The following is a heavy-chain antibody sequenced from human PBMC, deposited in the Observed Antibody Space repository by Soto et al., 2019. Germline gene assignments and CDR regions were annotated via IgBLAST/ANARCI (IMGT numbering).Heavy chain of an antibody. CDR2: VYNSGST. Sequence: PSETLSLTCTVSGGSISSNYWTWIRQPPGKGLEWIGYVYNSGSTNYNPSLKSRVTISEDTSKSQFSLKVNSMTAAGTAVYYCARYRREAVAGYTLDNWGQGIWVTVSS. CDR3: ARYRREAVAGYTLDN. D-gene: IGHD6-13*01. J-gene: IGHJ4*02. CDR1: GGSISSNY. V-gene: IGHV4-59*01.